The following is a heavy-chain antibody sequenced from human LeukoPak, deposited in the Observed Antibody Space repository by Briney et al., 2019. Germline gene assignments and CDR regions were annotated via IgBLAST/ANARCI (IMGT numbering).Heavy chain of an antibody. CDR2: ISWNSGSI. D-gene: IGHD6-13*01. V-gene: IGHV3-9*01. Sequence: GGSLRLSCAASGFTFDDYAMHWVRQAPGKGLEWVSGISWNSGSIGYADSVKGRFAISRDNSKNTLYLQMNSLRAEDTAVYYCAKAGGIAAAVDYWGQGTLVTVSS. J-gene: IGHJ4*02. CDR3: AKAGGIAAAVDY. CDR1: GFTFDDYA.